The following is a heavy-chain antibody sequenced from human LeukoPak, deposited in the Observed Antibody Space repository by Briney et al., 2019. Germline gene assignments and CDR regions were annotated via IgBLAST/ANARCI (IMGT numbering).Heavy chain of an antibody. J-gene: IGHJ4*02. Sequence: GGSLRLSCAASGFTFSSYSMNWVRQAPGKGLEWVSYISSSSSTIYYADSVKGRFTISRDNAKNSLYLQMNSLRAEDTAVYYCAREGVGVGIAAAGMSYWGQGTLVTVSS. CDR2: ISSSSSTI. CDR1: GFTFSSYS. CDR3: AREGVGVGIAAAGMSY. D-gene: IGHD6-13*01. V-gene: IGHV3-48*01.